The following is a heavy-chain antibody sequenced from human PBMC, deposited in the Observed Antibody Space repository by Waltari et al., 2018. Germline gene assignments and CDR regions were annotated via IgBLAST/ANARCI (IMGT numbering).Heavy chain of an antibody. CDR3: ARDSPRIVVVPPGFEH. V-gene: IGHV3-48*01. CDR2: ISAGSTTI. J-gene: IGHJ4*02. D-gene: IGHD2-2*01. CDR1: GFTFSSYN. Sequence: EVQLVESGGGLVQPGGSLRLSCAASGFTFSSYNMNWVRPAPGKGLEWVSYISAGSTTIYYADSVKGRFTISRDNARNSLYLQMNSLRAEDTAIYYCARDSPRIVVVPPGFEHWGQGTVVTVSS.